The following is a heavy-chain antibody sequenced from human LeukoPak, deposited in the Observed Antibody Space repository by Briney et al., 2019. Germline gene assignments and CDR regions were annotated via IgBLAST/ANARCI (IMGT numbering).Heavy chain of an antibody. J-gene: IGHJ4*02. CDR3: ARDYDILTGSLGFDY. V-gene: IGHV3-33*01. CDR2: IWYDGSNK. Sequence: GGSVRLSCAASGFTFSSYGMHWVRQAPGRGLEWVAVIWYDGSNKYYADSVKGRFTISRDNSKNTLYLQMNSLRAEDTAVYYCARDYDILTGSLGFDYWGQGTLVTVSS. D-gene: IGHD3-9*01. CDR1: GFTFSSYG.